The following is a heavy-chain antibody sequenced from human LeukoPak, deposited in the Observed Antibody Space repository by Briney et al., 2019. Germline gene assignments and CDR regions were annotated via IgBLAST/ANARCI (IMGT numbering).Heavy chain of an antibody. Sequence: GASPNTSCNCSGYSFANHWIGWLRHLPVKGLWMIGTIYPRDSKTRHNSSFQVQITTSAAKSITTAYLQLSSLKASETAMYYCARIYLRGVTPYSGMDVWGTGTTVTVPS. V-gene: IGHV5-51*01. J-gene: IGHJ6*04. CDR1: GYSFANHW. CDR2: IYPRDSKT. CDR3: ARIYLRGVTPYSGMDV. D-gene: IGHD3-10*01.